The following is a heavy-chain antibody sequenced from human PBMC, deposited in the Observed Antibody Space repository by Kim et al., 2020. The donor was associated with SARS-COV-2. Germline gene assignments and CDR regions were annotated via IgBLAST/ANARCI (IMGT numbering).Heavy chain of an antibody. CDR3: MREWIHDTGGNTDDY. D-gene: IGHD2-8*02. CDR1: GFAFSRFE. Sequence: GGSLRLSCAASGFAFSRFEMNWVRQPPGKALEWVAYTSDSGYPYYADSVKGRFTISRDNARNLLFLQMNSLRADDTAVYFCMREWIHDTGGNTDDYWGQGTLVTVSP. V-gene: IGHV3-48*03. CDR2: TSDSGYP. J-gene: IGHJ4*02.